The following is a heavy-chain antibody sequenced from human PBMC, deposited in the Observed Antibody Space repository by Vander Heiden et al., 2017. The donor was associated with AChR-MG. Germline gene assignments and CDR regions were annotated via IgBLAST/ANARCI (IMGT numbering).Heavy chain of an antibody. J-gene: IGHJ6*02. D-gene: IGHD6-19*01. Sequence: QVQLVESGGGVVQPGRSLSPSCAASGFTFSSYAMHWVRQAPGKGLEWVAVISYDGSNKYYADSVKDRFTISRDNSKNTLYLQMNSLRAEDTAVYYCARVNIRAVAPPVWGQGTTVTVSS. CDR2: ISYDGSNK. CDR3: ARVNIRAVAPPV. CDR1: GFTFSSYA. V-gene: IGHV3-30-3*01.